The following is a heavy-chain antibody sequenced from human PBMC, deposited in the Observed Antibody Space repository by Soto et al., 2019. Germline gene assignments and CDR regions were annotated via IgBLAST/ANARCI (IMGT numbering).Heavy chain of an antibody. V-gene: IGHV4-59*01. J-gene: IGHJ5*02. CDR3: ARSLSIATAGTSWFDP. CDR2: IYYSGST. D-gene: IGHD6-13*01. Sequence: SETLSLTCTVSGGSISSYYWSWIRQPPGKGLEWIGYIYYSGSTNYNPSLKSRVTISVDTSKNQFSQKLSSVTAADTAVYYCARSLSIATAGTSWFDPWGQGTLVTVS. CDR1: GGSISSYY.